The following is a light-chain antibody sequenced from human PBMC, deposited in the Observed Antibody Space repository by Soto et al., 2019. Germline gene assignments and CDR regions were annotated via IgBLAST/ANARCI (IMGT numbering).Light chain of an antibody. V-gene: IGKV3-20*01. CDR1: QSVGSNH. CDR2: GGS. CDR3: QQYSSSRT. Sequence: DILFAQSPGTLSLSPGERATLACRASQSVGSNHLAWYQRKPGKAPRLLIYGGSSTATGIPVRFSGSGSETDFTLTITRLEPEDSAVYYCQQYSSSRTFGQGTKVDIK. J-gene: IGKJ1*01.